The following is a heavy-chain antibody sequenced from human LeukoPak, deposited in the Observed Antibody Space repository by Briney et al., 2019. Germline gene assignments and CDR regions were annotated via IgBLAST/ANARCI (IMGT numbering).Heavy chain of an antibody. CDR2: LYSAGAT. D-gene: IGHD2-15*01. CDR3: ASGEVGVRKFYSDPFHY. J-gene: IGHJ4*02. CDR1: GFAVASNY. Sequence: PGGSLRLTCAASGFAVASNYMSWVRQAPEKGLECVSILYSAGATYYADSVRGRFTITRDTSKNTLNLQMNSLRADDTAIYYCASGEVGVRKFYSDPFHYCGQGTLVTVSS. V-gene: IGHV3-53*01.